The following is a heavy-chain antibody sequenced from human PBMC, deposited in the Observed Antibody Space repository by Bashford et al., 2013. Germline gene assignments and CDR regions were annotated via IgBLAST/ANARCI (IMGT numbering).Heavy chain of an antibody. CDR3: ARLHPYYYGMDV. CDR2: MNPNSGNT. J-gene: IGHJ6*02. CDR1: GYTFTSYD. Sequence: ASVKVSCKASGYTFTSYDINWVRQATGQGLEWMGWMNPNSGNTGYAQKFQGRVTMTRNTSISTAYMELSSLRSEDTAVYYCARLHPYYYGMDVWGQGTTVTVSS. D-gene: IGHD5-24*01. V-gene: IGHV1-8*01.